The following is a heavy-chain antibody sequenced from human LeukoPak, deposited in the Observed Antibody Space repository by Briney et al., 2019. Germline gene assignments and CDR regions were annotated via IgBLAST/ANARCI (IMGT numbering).Heavy chain of an antibody. Sequence: SETLSLTCAVYGGSFSGYYWSWIRQPPGKGLEWIGEINHSGSTNYNPSLKSRVTISVDTSKNQFSLKLSSVTAADTAGYYCARAYQDARPSWFDPWGQGTLVTVSS. CDR1: GGSFSGYY. V-gene: IGHV4-34*09. J-gene: IGHJ5*02. CDR3: ARAYQDARPSWFDP. D-gene: IGHD3-16*01. CDR2: INHSGST.